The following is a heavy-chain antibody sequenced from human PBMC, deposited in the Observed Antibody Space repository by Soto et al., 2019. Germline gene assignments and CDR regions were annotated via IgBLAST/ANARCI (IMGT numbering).Heavy chain of an antibody. CDR1: GFTFSSYW. CDR2: INGDGGTT. J-gene: IGHJ5*02. D-gene: IGHD2-15*01. V-gene: IGHV3-74*01. CDR3: ARDPLSLGYCSGGSCAPT. Sequence: GGSLRLSCAASGFTFSSYWMLWVRQAPGKGLVWVSRINGDGGTTGYAGSVKGRFTVSRDNAKNTLYLQMNSLRAEDTAVYYCARDPLSLGYCSGGSCAPTWGQGTLVTVSS.